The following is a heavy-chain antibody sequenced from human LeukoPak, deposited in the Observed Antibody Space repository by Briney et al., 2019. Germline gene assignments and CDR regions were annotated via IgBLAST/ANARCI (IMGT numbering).Heavy chain of an antibody. Sequence: PGRSLRLSCAASGFTFSSYGMHWVRQAPGKGLEWVAVISYDGSNKYYADSVKGRFTISRDKSKNTLYLQMNSLRAEDTAVYYCAKDQWLARYYFDYWGQGTLVTVSS. V-gene: IGHV3-30*18. CDR3: AKDQWLARYYFDY. CDR2: ISYDGSNK. J-gene: IGHJ4*02. D-gene: IGHD6-19*01. CDR1: GFTFSSYG.